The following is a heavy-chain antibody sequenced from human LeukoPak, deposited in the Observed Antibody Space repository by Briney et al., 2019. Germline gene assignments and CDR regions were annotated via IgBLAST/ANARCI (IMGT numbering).Heavy chain of an antibody. V-gene: IGHV3-7*01. CDR1: GFTFNNYY. J-gene: IGHJ4*02. CDR3: ARDGGSGADY. Sequence: GGSLRLSCATSGFTFNNYYMTWVRQAPGKGLEWVAHIMEDGSEKHYVDSVKGRFTISRDNAKNSLYLQMNSLRAEDTAVHYCARDGGSGADYWGQGTLVSVSS. CDR2: IMEDGSEK. D-gene: IGHD3-16*01.